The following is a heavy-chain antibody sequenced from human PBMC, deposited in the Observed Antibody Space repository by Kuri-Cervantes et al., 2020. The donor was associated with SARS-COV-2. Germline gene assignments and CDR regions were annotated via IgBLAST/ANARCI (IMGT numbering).Heavy chain of an antibody. D-gene: IGHD2-8*01. Sequence: ASVKVSCKASGYTFTSYGISWVRQAPGQGLEWMGWISAYNGNTNYAQKLQGRVTMTTDTSTSTTYMELRSLRSDDTAVYYCVKDARYCYNGSCWYYYYMDVWGEGTTVTVSS. CDR2: ISAYNGNT. J-gene: IGHJ6*03. CDR1: GYTFTSYG. CDR3: VKDARYCYNGSCWYYYYMDV. V-gene: IGHV1-18*04.